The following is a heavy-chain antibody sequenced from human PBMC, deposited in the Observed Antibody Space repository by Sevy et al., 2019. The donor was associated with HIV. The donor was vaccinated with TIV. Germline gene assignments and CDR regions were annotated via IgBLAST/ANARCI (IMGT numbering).Heavy chain of an antibody. Sequence: GGSLRLSCAASGFTFSKYWMGWVRQAPGKGLEWVANIKQDAGQKYYVDSVKGRFTISRDNDKNSLYLQMNSLRAEDTDVYFCARDDGNYYFHYWGQGTLVTVSS. CDR2: IKQDAGQK. J-gene: IGHJ4*02. D-gene: IGHD1-7*01. V-gene: IGHV3-7*01. CDR1: GFTFSKYW. CDR3: ARDDGNYYFHY.